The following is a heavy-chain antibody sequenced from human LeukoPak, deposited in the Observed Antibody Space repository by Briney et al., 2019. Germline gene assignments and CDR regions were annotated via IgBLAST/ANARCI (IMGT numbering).Heavy chain of an antibody. CDR1: GGSISSFY. CDR2: ISYSGNT. Sequence: SETLSLTCSVSGGSISSFYWSWIRQPPGKGLEWIGYISYSGNTNYNPSLKSRVTISVDMSRNQFSLKLSSVTAADTAVYYCARALDYYDIRVWDYWGQGTLVTVSS. V-gene: IGHV4-59*01. D-gene: IGHD3-22*01. J-gene: IGHJ4*02. CDR3: ARALDYYDIRVWDY.